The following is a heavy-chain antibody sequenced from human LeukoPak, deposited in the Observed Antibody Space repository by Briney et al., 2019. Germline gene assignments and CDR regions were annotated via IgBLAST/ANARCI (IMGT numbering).Heavy chain of an antibody. CDR3: ASMEGSGTYSSFDF. Sequence: GGSLRLSCAASGFTFSSYAMSWVRQAPGKGLEWVSAISGSGGSTYYAGSVKGRFTISRDNSKNTLYLQMNSLRVEEAAVYYCASMEGSGTYSSFDFWGQGTLVTVSS. V-gene: IGHV3-23*01. CDR2: ISGSGGST. J-gene: IGHJ4*02. D-gene: IGHD3-10*01. CDR1: GFTFSSYA.